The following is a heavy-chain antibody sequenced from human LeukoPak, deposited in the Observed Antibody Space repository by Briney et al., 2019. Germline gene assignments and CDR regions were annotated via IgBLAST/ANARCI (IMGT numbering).Heavy chain of an antibody. CDR1: GFTLSSYA. CDR3: TRGRGSYSLDY. D-gene: IGHD1-26*01. J-gene: IGHJ4*02. CDR2: ISYDGSNE. Sequence: GGSLRLSCAASGFTLSSYAMHWVRQAPGKGLEWGAIISYDGSNEHYADSVKGRFTISRDNSRNTLYLQMNSLRAEGTAIYYCTRGRGSYSLDYWGRGTLVTVSS. V-gene: IGHV3-30*01.